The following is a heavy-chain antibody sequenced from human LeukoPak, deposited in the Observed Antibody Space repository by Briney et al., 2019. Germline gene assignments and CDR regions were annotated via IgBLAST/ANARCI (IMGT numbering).Heavy chain of an antibody. CDR1: GYTFTGYY. Sequence: ASVKVSCKASGYTFTGYYMHWVRQAPGQGLEWMGRINPNSGGTNYAQKFQGRVTMTRDTSISTAYMELSRLRSDDTAVYYCARDLNYYDSSGYPYWGPGTPVTVSS. J-gene: IGHJ4*02. D-gene: IGHD3-22*01. CDR2: INPNSGGT. CDR3: ARDLNYYDSSGYPY. V-gene: IGHV1-2*06.